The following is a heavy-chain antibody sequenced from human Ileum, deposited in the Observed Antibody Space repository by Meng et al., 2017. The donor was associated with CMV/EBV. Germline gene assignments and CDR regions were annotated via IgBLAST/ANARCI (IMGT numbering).Heavy chain of an antibody. D-gene: IGHD2/OR15-2a*01. CDR2: ITPYNGKT. CDR1: GYTFTSNN. CDR3: AREEFSAYAST. J-gene: IGHJ5*02. Sequence: QVQLVQSGSELKKPGAAVKVSCKASGYTFTSNNMIWVRQAPGQGLEWMGWITPYNGKTDYAQRLQNRVTMTTDTSTNTVYMELRRLRSDDTAVYYCAREEFSAYASTWGQGTLVTVSS. V-gene: IGHV1-18*01.